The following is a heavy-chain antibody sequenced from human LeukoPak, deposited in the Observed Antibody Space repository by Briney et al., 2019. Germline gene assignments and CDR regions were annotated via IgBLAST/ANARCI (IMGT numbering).Heavy chain of an antibody. D-gene: IGHD3-10*01. CDR3: ATKRGSGSYLIDY. V-gene: IGHV3-74*01. J-gene: IGHJ4*02. Sequence: GGSLRLSCAASGFTFGSYWMHWVRQAPGKGLVWVSRINSDGSSTSYADSVKSRFTISRDNAKNTLYLQMNSLRAEDTAVYYCATKRGSGSYLIDYWGQGTLVTVSS. CDR1: GFTFGSYW. CDR2: INSDGSST.